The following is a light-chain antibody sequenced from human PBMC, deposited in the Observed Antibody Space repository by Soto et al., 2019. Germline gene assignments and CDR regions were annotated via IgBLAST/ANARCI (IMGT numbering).Light chain of an antibody. Sequence: DIQMTQSPSTLSASVGDRVTMTCRASQSIRSWLAWYQQKPGKAPKLLIYKASSLESGVPSRFSGSGSGTDFTLTISGLEPADLGVYYCQQRHNWPITFGQGTRLEIK. CDR2: KAS. J-gene: IGKJ5*01. CDR1: QSIRSW. V-gene: IGKV1-5*03. CDR3: QQRHNWPIT.